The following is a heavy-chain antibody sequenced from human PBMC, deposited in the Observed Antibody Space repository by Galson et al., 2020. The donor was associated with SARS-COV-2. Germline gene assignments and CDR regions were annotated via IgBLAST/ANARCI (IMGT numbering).Heavy chain of an antibody. CDR1: GFSLSTSGMC. CDR2: IDWDDDK. V-gene: IGHV2-70*01. J-gene: IGHJ6*03. Sequence: SGPTLVKPTQTLTLTCTFSGFSLSTSGMCVSWIRQPPGKALEWLALIDWDDDKYYSTSLKTRLTISKDTSKNQVVLTMTNMDPVDTATYYCARSAGVVPAALTGYYYYMDVWGKGTSVTVSS. CDR3: ARSAGVVPAALTGYYYYMDV. D-gene: IGHD2-2*01.